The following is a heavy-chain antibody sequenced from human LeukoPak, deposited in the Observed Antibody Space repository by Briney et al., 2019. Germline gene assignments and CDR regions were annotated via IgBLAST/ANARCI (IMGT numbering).Heavy chain of an antibody. CDR1: GYTFTSYD. CDR2: MNPNSGNT. J-gene: IGHJ6*03. Sequence: ASVKVSCKASGYTFTSYDINWVRQATGQGLEWMGWMNPNSGNTGYAQKFQGRVTMTRNTSISTAYMELSSLRSEDTAVYYCARGLGSSSWGVYYYCYMDVWGKGTTVTVSS. D-gene: IGHD6-13*01. CDR3: ARGLGSSSWGVYYYCYMDV. V-gene: IGHV1-8*01.